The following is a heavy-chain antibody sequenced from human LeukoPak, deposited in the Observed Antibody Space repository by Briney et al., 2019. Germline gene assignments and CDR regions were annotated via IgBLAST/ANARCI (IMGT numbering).Heavy chain of an antibody. J-gene: IGHJ4*02. CDR2: ISGSGGST. D-gene: IGHD2-21*02. V-gene: IGHV3-23*01. Sequence: GGSLRLSCAASGFTFSSYAMSWVRQAPGKGLEWVSAISGSGGSTYYADSVKGRFTISRDNSKNTLYLQMNSLRAEDAAVYYCAKTLGGCGGDCYPDTTFDYWGQGTLVTVSS. CDR1: GFTFSSYA. CDR3: AKTLGGCGGDCYPDTTFDY.